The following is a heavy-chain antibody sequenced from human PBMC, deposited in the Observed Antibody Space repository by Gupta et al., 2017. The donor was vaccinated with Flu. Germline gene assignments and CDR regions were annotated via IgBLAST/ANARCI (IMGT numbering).Heavy chain of an antibody. CDR2: VFHTGST. CDR1: GYSISSGYY. Sequence: QVQLQQSGPGIVKPSETLSLTCAVSGYSISSGYYWGWIRQPPGKGLEWVGSVFHTGSTITNPSRQSRVSVSVDTSKNEFSLKLTSVTDADTAVYYCARANSFDDTGWYFIDYWGQGTLVTVSS. D-gene: IGHD6-19*01. J-gene: IGHJ4*02. V-gene: IGHV4-38-2*01. CDR3: ARANSFDDTGWYFIDY.